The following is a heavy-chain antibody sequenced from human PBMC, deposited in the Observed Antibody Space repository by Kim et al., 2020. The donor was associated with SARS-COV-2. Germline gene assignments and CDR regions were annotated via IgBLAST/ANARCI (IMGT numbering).Heavy chain of an antibody. Sequence: GGSLRLSCAASGFTFSSYAMHWVRQAPGKGLEWVAVISYDGSNKYYADSVKGRFTISRDNSKNTLYLQTNSLRAEATAVYYCARGDGLGITLFGVADYW. CDR2: ISYDGSNK. V-gene: IGHV3-30-3*01. J-gene: IGHJ4*01. CDR1: GFTFSSYA. D-gene: IGHD3-3*01. CDR3: ARGDGLGITLFGVADY.